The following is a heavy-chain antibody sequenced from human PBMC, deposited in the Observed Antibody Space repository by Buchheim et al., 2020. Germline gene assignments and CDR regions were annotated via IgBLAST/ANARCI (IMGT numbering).Heavy chain of an antibody. CDR1: GGSISSGSYY. D-gene: IGHD4-23*01. V-gene: IGHV4-61*02. CDR3: ARGSLHGGDSFDY. J-gene: IGHJ4*02. Sequence: QVQLQESGPGLVKPSQTLSLTCTVSGGSISSGSYYWSWIRQPAGKGLEWIGRIHSNGSTKDNPFFKSRVTISLDTSKNQFSLKLSSVTAADTAVYYCARGSLHGGDSFDYWGQGTL. CDR2: IHSNGST.